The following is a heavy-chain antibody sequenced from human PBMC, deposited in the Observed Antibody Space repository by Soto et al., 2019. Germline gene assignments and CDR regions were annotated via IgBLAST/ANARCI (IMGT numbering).Heavy chain of an antibody. D-gene: IGHD3-22*01. CDR3: ACSGERDYYDTGGYG. J-gene: IGHJ1*01. Sequence: QVQLVQSGAEVKKPGSSVKVSCKASGGTFSNYAINWVRQAPGQGLEWMGGIIPIFGTAKSAQKFQGRVTVTADESTGTAYVELRSLRSDDTAVYFCACSGERDYYDTGGYGWGQGALVSVSP. CDR1: GGTFSNYA. CDR2: IIPIFGTA. V-gene: IGHV1-69*12.